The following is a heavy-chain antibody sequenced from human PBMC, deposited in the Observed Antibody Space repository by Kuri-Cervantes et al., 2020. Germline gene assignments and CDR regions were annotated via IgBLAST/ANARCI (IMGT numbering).Heavy chain of an antibody. CDR2: MNPNSGNT. V-gene: IGHV1-8*01. Sequence: ASVKVSCKASGYTFTSYDINWVRQATGQGLEWMGWMNPNSGNTGYAQKFQGRVTMTRNTSISTAYMELSSLRSEDTAVYYCAREPGSGYFFDYWGQGTLVTVSS. J-gene: IGHJ4*02. CDR1: GYTFTSYD. D-gene: IGHD3-22*01. CDR3: AREPGSGYFFDY.